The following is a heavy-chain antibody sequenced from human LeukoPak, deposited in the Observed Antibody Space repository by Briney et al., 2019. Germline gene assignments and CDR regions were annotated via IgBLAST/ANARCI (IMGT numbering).Heavy chain of an antibody. CDR1: GFTFSSYG. Sequence: PGGSLRLSCAASGFTFSSYGMHWVRQAPGKGLEWVAFIRYDGSNKYYADSVKGRFTISRDNSKNTLYLQMNSLRAEDTAVYFCAKGLLSVYWAGSPFDYWGQGALVTVSS. V-gene: IGHV3-30*02. CDR3: AKGLLSVYWAGSPFDY. D-gene: IGHD3-9*01. CDR2: IRYDGSNK. J-gene: IGHJ4*02.